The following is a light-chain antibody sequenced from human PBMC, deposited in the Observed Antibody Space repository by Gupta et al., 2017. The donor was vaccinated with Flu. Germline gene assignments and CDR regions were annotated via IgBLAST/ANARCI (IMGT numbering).Light chain of an antibody. CDR2: AVP. Sequence: PSSVSPSVGARVTITSLVCQGISTWLAWYQQRPGKAPKVLIYAVPRLESGVPSRFSGSGSGTDFTLSISRLQPEDFATYYCLQATTLPWTFGRGTRLEIK. V-gene: IGKV1-12*02. CDR1: QGISTW. J-gene: IGKJ4*01. CDR3: LQATTLPWT.